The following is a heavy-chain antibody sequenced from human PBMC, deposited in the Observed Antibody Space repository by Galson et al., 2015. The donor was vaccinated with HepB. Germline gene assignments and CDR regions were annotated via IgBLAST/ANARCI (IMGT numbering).Heavy chain of an antibody. Sequence: SLRLSCAASGFTFSSYAMSWVRQAPGKGLEWVSVIGSDGSSTFYADSVKGRSTISRDNSGNTLYLQMNSLRAEDTAIYYCAKDLGVRGEYYYYGMDVWGQGTTVTVSS. CDR3: AKDLGVRGEYYYYGMDV. CDR2: IGSDGSST. V-gene: IGHV3-23*01. J-gene: IGHJ6*02. D-gene: IGHD3-10*01. CDR1: GFTFSSYA.